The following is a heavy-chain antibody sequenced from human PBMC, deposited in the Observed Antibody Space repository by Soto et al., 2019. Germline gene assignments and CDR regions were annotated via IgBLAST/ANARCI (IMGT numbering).Heavy chain of an antibody. J-gene: IGHJ4*02. CDR2: IGTAGDT. Sequence: PGGSLGLSCEASGFTFSCFDMHCVRQPTGKGLEWVSTIGTAGDTYYAVSVKGRFTISRDNAKNSLSLQMNSLRAGDTAVYFCVRRKEVGAHFIDSWGQGTQVTGSS. CDR3: VRRKEVGAHFIDS. CDR1: GFTFSCFD. V-gene: IGHV3-13*01. D-gene: IGHD2-15*01.